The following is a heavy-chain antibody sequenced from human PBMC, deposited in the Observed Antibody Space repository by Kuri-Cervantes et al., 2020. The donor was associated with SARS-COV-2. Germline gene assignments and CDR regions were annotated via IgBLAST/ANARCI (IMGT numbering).Heavy chain of an antibody. CDR2: IYHSGST. CDR3: ARGIWLRGYFDY. Sequence: SETLSLTCTVSGGSISSGGYSWSWIRQPPGKGLEWIGYIYHSGSTYYNPSLKSRVTISVDRSKNQFSLKLSSVTAADTAVYYCARGIWLRGYFDYWGQGTLSPSPQ. J-gene: IGHJ4*02. D-gene: IGHD5-18*01. V-gene: IGHV4-30-2*01. CDR1: GGSISSGGYS.